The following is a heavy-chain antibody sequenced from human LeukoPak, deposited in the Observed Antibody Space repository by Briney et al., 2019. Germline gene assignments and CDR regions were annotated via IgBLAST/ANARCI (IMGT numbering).Heavy chain of an antibody. V-gene: IGHV4-38-2*02. CDR3: ARHSVVRYFDRLDAFDI. Sequence: SETLSLTCTVSGYSIISGYYWGWIRQPPGKGLEWIGSIYYSGSTYYNPSLKSRVTISVDTSKNQFSLKLSSVTAADTAVYYCARHSVVRYFDRLDAFDIWGQGTMVTVSS. CDR1: GYSIISGYY. J-gene: IGHJ3*02. D-gene: IGHD3-9*01. CDR2: IYYSGST.